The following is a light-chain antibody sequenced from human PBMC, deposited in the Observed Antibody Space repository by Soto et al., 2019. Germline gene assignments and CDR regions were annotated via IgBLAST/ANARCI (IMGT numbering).Light chain of an antibody. Sequence: EIVMTQSPATLSVSPGERATLSCRASQSVSSRLAWYQQKRGQAPRLLIYGASSRATGIPDRFSGSGSGTDFTLTISRLEPEDFAVYYCQQYGSSFPWTFGQGTKVDI. V-gene: IGKV3-20*01. CDR1: QSVSSR. CDR3: QQYGSSFPWT. CDR2: GAS. J-gene: IGKJ1*01.